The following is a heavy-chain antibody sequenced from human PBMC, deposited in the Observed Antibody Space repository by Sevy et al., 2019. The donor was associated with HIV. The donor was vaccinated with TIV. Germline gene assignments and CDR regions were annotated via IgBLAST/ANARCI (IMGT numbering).Heavy chain of an antibody. CDR1: GFTFSSYA. CDR2: ISYDGSNK. V-gene: IGHV3-30-3*01. J-gene: IGHJ4*02. D-gene: IGHD5-12*01. Sequence: GGPLRLSCAASGFTFSSYAMHWVRQAPGKGLEWVAVISYDGSNKYYADSVKGRFTISRDNSKNTLYLQMNSLRAEDTAVYYCARTLRGYSGYDLWGAAYWGQGTLVTVSS. CDR3: ARTLRGYSGYDLWGAAY.